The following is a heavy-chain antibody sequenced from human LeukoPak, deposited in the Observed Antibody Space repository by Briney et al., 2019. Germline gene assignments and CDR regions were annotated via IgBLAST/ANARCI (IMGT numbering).Heavy chain of an antibody. V-gene: IGHV4-38-2*02. CDR1: GYSISSGYY. CDR2: IYHSGST. J-gene: IGHJ6*03. CDR3: ARTGMIIALFYMDV. D-gene: IGHD3-22*01. Sequence: SETLSLTCTVSGYSISSGYYWGWIRQPPGKGLEWIGSIYHSGSTYYNPSLKSRVTISVDTSKNQFSLKLSSVTAADTAVYYCARTGMIIALFYMDVRGKGTTVTVSS.